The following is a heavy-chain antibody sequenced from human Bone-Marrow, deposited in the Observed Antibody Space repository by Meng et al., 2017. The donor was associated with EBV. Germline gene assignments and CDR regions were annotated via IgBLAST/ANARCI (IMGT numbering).Heavy chain of an antibody. Sequence: EVQLEESGGXLVKPGXSLRLSCAASGFTLRSYSMNWVRLAPGKGLEWVSSISSNSIDIYYADLVKGRFTISRDNAKNSLFLQMNSLRAEDTAVYYCARDRTSNRFDYWGQGTRVTSPQ. D-gene: IGHD2-8*01. CDR2: ISSNSIDI. V-gene: IGHV3-21*01. CDR3: ARDRTSNRFDY. J-gene: IGHJ4*02. CDR1: GFTLRSYS.